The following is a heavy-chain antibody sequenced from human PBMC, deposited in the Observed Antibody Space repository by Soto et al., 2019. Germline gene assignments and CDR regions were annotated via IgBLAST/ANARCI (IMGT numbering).Heavy chain of an antibody. Sequence: QVQLVQSGGEVKKPGASVKVSCKPSGYSFTTYGISWVRQAPGQGLEWMGWISAYNGNTNYAQKLQGRVTMTTDTATSTAYMELRSLRSDDTAVYYCAREGPAPYYYYGMDVWGQGSTGTGSS. CDR3: AREGPAPYYYYGMDV. CDR2: ISAYNGNT. CDR1: GYSFTTYG. V-gene: IGHV1-18*01. J-gene: IGHJ6*02.